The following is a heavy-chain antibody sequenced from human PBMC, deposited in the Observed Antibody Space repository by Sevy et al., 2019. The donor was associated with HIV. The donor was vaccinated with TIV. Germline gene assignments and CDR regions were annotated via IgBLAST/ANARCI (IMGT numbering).Heavy chain of an antibody. Sequence: GGSLRLSCAVSGFNFNIYSMSWVRQAPGKGLEWVSTLSFGCGKINYSDSVKGRFIISRDDSNNTLYLQMKSLRAEDTAVYFCAREGCTRPHDYWGQGTLVTVSS. J-gene: IGHJ4*02. D-gene: IGHD2-8*01. CDR1: GFNFNIYS. V-gene: IGHV3-23*01. CDR3: AREGCTRPHDY. CDR2: LSFGCGKI.